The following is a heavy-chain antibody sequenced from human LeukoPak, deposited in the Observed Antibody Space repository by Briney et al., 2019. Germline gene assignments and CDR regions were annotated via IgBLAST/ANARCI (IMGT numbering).Heavy chain of an antibody. D-gene: IGHD6-13*01. CDR1: GFTFSSYA. CDR2: ISVSGGST. Sequence: GGSLRLSCAASGFTFSSYAMSWVRQAPGKGLEWVSAISVSGGSTYYADSVKGRFTISRDNSKNTLYLQMNSLRAEDTAVYYCAKGIAGAGKYYFDYWGQGTLATVSS. CDR3: AKGIAGAGKYYFDY. J-gene: IGHJ4*02. V-gene: IGHV3-23*01.